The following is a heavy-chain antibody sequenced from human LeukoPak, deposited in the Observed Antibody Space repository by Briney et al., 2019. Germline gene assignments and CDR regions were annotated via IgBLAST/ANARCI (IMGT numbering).Heavy chain of an antibody. CDR1: GGSFSGYY. J-gene: IGHJ4*02. CDR2: INHSGST. D-gene: IGHD3-22*01. Sequence: SSETLSLTCAVYGGSFSGYYWSWIRQPPGKGLEWIGEINHSGSTNYNPSLKSRVTISVDTSKNQFSLKLSSVTAADTAVYYCARRETYDSSGYYLVYYFDYWGQGTLVTVSS. CDR3: ARRETYDSSGYYLVYYFDY. V-gene: IGHV4-34*01.